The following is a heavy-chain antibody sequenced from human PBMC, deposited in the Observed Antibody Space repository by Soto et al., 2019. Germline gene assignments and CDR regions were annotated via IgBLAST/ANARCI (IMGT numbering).Heavy chain of an antibody. CDR1: GGSFSGYY. J-gene: IGHJ4*02. CDR3: ARVIVVIHYFDY. D-gene: IGHD3-22*01. V-gene: IGHV4-34*01. Sequence: PSETLSLTCAVYGGSFSGYYWSWIRQPPGKGLEWIGEINHSGSTNYNPSLKSRVTISVDTSKNQFSLKLSSVTAADTAVYYCARVIVVIHYFDYWGQGTLVTVSS. CDR2: INHSGST.